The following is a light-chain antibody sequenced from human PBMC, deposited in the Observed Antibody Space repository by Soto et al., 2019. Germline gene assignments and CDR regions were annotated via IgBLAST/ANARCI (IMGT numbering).Light chain of an antibody. Sequence: DIEMTQSPLSLAVTPGEPASISCRSSQSLLHKTGRNYLAWYLKKPGQSPQLLIYLGSNRASGVPDRFSDSGSGTDFTLKISRVEAEDVGVYYCKQALQTPLTFGGGTKVEIK. CDR1: QSLLHKTGRNY. CDR2: LGS. CDR3: KQALQTPLT. V-gene: IGKV2-28*01. J-gene: IGKJ4*01.